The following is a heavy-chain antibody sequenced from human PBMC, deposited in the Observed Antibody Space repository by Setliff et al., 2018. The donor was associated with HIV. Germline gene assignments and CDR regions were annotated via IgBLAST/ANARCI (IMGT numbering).Heavy chain of an antibody. D-gene: IGHD2-21*02. CDR2: IYYRGNT. J-gene: IGHJ1*01. CDR1: GGSIRSSSYY. CDR3: ARHYGAVKSVVTVVAKYFPH. Sequence: SQTLSLTCNVSGGSIRSSSYYWGWIRQPPGKGLEWIGSIYYRGNTYYNPSLKSRVTISVDTSKNQFSLKLTSVTAADTAMYYCARHYGAVKSVVTVVAKYFPHWGQGTLVTVSS. V-gene: IGHV4-39*01.